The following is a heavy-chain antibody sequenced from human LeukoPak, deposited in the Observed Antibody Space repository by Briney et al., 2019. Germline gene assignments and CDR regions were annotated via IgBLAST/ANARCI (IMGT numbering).Heavy chain of an antibody. D-gene: IGHD6-13*01. CDR1: GGSFSGYY. V-gene: IGHV4-34*01. Sequence: SETLSLTCAVHGGSFSGYYWSWIRQPPGKGLEWIGEINHSGSTNYNPSLKSRVTISVDTSKNQFSLKLSSVTAADTAVYYCARRYSSSWQNWGDYFDYWGQGTLVTVSS. J-gene: IGHJ4*02. CDR3: ARRYSSSWQNWGDYFDY. CDR2: INHSGST.